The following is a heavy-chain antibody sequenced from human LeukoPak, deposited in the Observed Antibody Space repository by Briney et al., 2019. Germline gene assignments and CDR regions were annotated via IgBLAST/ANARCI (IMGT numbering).Heavy chain of an antibody. CDR2: INHSGST. CDR1: GGSFSGYY. Sequence: SETLSLTCAVYGGSFSGYYWSWIRQPPGKGLEWIGEINHSGSTNYNPSLKSRVTTSVDTSKNQFSLKLSSVTAADTAVYYCARGAGYSSSKIDYWGQGTLVTVSS. V-gene: IGHV4-34*01. J-gene: IGHJ4*02. D-gene: IGHD6-13*01. CDR3: ARGAGYSSSKIDY.